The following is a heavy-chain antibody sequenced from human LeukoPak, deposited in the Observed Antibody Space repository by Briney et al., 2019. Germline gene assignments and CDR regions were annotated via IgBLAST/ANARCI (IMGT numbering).Heavy chain of an antibody. D-gene: IGHD3-10*01. J-gene: IGHJ6*02. CDR3: AKECKGVETMLRGVTRLSMDG. CDR1: GFTFSSYA. CDR2: ISGSGGST. Sequence: GGSLRLSCAASGFTFSSYAMSWVRQAPGKGLEWVSAISGSGGSTYYADSVKGRFTISRDNSKNTLYLQMNSLRAEDTAVYYCAKECKGVETMLRGVTRLSMDGWGQGTTVTVSS. V-gene: IGHV3-23*01.